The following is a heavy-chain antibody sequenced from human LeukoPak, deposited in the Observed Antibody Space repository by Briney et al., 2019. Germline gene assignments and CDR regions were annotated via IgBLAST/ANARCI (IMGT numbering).Heavy chain of an antibody. D-gene: IGHD6-19*01. CDR3: ARGAVAAQGDAFDI. Sequence: SETLSLTCTVSGDSISSSSYYWAWIRQPPGKGLEWIGSIYYRGTTYYNSSLKSRVTISVDTSKNQFSLKLSSVTAADTAVYYCARGAVAAQGDAFDIWGQGTMVTVSS. CDR1: GDSISSSSYY. CDR2: IYYRGTT. V-gene: IGHV4-39*07. J-gene: IGHJ3*02.